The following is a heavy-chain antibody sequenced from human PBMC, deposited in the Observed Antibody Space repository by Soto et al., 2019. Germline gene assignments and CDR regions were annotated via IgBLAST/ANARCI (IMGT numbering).Heavy chain of an antibody. Sequence: VGSLRLSCAASGFTFSSYGMHWVRQAPGKGLEWVSTISGSGVAKFYADSVKGRFTISRDNSNNTVSLQMNSLRAEDAAVYYCAKDRSPGATTWNVYWGQGTLVTVSS. CDR1: GFTFSSYG. D-gene: IGHD1-1*01. CDR3: AKDRSPGATTWNVY. CDR2: ISGSGVAK. J-gene: IGHJ1*01. V-gene: IGHV3-23*01.